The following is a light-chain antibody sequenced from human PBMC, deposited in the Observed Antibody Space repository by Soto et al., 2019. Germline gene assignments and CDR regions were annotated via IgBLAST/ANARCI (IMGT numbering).Light chain of an antibody. J-gene: IGLJ2*01. Sequence: QSVLPQPASVSGSPGQSITISCTGTSSDVGGYKYVSWYQQHPGKAPKLMIYEVSNRPSGVSHRFSGSKSGNRASLTISGLQAEDEANYYCSSYISSGTVVFGGGTKVTVL. CDR2: EVS. CDR3: SSYISSGTVV. CDR1: SSDVGGYKY. V-gene: IGLV2-14*03.